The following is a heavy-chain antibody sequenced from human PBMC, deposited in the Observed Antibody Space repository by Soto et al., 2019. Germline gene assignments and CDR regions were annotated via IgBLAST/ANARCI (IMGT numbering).Heavy chain of an antibody. CDR3: ARVGGTRGWY. CDR1: SDSITNYY. Sequence: QVQLQESGPGLVKPSETLSLTCTVSSDSITNYYWSWIRQSPGKGLEWIGYIHDSGRNNYNPPLRSRVKISVDTSKKQFSLKLNSVTAADTAVYYCARVGGTRGWYWGQGTLVTVSS. J-gene: IGHJ4*02. D-gene: IGHD2-15*01. V-gene: IGHV4-59*01. CDR2: IHDSGRN.